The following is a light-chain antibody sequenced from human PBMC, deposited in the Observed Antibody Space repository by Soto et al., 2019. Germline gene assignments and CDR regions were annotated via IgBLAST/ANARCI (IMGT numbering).Light chain of an antibody. CDR1: QSVSRY. J-gene: IGKJ3*01. Sequence: IVLTQSPATLSLSPGERATLSCRASQSVSRYLAWYQQKPGQAPRLLITEASNRATGIPARFSGSASGTDFTLTISSLQPEYFAVYYCQQRSNWVTFGPGTKVDIK. V-gene: IGKV3-11*01. CDR2: EAS. CDR3: QQRSNWVT.